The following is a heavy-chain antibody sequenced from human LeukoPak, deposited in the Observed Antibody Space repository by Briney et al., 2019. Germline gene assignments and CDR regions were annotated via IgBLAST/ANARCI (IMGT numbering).Heavy chain of an antibody. CDR1: GFTVSSNY. V-gene: IGHV3-9*01. Sequence: GGSLRLSCAASGFTVSSNYMSWVRQAPGKGLEWVSSISWNSGSIGYADSVKGRFTISRDNAKNSLYLQMNSLRAEDTALYYCAKGLRGYSYAFDYWGQGTLVTVSS. D-gene: IGHD5-18*01. CDR3: AKGLRGYSYAFDY. CDR2: ISWNSGSI. J-gene: IGHJ4*02.